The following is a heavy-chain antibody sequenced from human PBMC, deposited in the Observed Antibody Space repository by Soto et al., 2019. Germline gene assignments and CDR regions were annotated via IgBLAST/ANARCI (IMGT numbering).Heavy chain of an antibody. CDR3: ARDHYSYYDFWSGYYPPPFDY. D-gene: IGHD3-3*01. V-gene: IGHV1-18*01. CDR1: GYTFTSYG. Sequence: GASVKVSCKASGYTFTSYGISWVRQAPGQGLEWMGWISAYNGNTNYAQKLQSRVTMTTDTSTSTAYMELRSLRSDDTAVYYCARDHYSYYDFWSGYYPPPFDYWGQGTLVTVSS. J-gene: IGHJ4*02. CDR2: ISAYNGNT.